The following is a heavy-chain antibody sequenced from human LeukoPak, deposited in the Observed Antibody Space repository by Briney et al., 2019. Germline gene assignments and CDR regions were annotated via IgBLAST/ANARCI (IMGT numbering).Heavy chain of an antibody. J-gene: IGHJ4*02. D-gene: IGHD6-19*01. Sequence: GGSLRLSCAASGFTFSNYAMSWVRQAPGKGLEWVSTISDTIVNTYYADSVKGRFTISRDNSKNTMYLQMNSLRAEDTAVYYCASGGGYSSAWHSSDYWGQGTLVTVSS. CDR2: ISDTIVNT. V-gene: IGHV3-23*01. CDR1: GFTFSNYA. CDR3: ASGGGYSSAWHSSDY.